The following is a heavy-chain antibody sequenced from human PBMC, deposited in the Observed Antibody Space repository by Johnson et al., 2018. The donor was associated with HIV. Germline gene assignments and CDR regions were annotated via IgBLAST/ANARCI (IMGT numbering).Heavy chain of an antibody. CDR2: SYSGGST. D-gene: IGHD1-26*01. CDR1: GFTVSSNY. J-gene: IGHJ3*02. V-gene: IGHV3-66*01. CDR3: SRGLVVGDHSTPLTHAFDI. Sequence: VESGGGLVQPGGSLRLSCAASGFTVSSNYMSWVRQAPGKGLEWVSVSYSGGSTYYADSVTGRFTISIDNSKNTLYLQMNSLRAEDTAVYDWSRGLVVGDHSTPLTHAFDIWGQGTMVTVSS.